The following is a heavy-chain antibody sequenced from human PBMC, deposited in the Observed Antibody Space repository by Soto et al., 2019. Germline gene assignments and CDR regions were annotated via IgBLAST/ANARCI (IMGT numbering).Heavy chain of an antibody. CDR2: INPSGGST. D-gene: IGHD3-3*01. CDR3: ARDRRYYVFCSGYHPARYYCMDV. CDR1: GYTFTSYY. J-gene: IGHJ6*02. Sequence: ASGKGCCKASGYTFTSYYMHWVRQAPGQGLEWMGIINPSGGSTSYAQKFQGRVTMTRDTSTSTVYMELSSLRSEDTAVYYCARDRRYYVFCSGYHPARYYCMDVWGQGPTVPVS. V-gene: IGHV1-46*01.